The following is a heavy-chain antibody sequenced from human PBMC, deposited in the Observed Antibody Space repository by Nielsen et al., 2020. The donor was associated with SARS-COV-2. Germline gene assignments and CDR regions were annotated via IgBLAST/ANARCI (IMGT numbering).Heavy chain of an antibody. V-gene: IGHV4-31*03. D-gene: IGHD2-15*01. J-gene: IGHJ6*02. CDR3: ARDRYCSGGSCTNRVMGYYGMDV. Sequence: SETLSLTCTVSGGSISSGGYYWSWIRQHPGKGLEWIGYIYYSGSTYYNPSLKSRVTISVDTSKNQFSLKLSSVTAADTAAYYCARDRYCSGGSCTNRVMGYYGMDVWGQGTTVTVSS. CDR1: GGSISSGGYY. CDR2: IYYSGST.